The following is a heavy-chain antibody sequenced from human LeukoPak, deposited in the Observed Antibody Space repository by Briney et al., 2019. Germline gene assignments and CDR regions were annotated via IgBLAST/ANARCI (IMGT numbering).Heavy chain of an antibody. D-gene: IGHD1-26*01. Sequence: EASVKVSCKASGYSFTNYDINWVRQATGQGLEWMGWMNPKSGDTGYSQKFQGRVTITRNTSISTAYMELSSLRSEDTAVYYCARTNSGSLGGDFDYWGQGTLVTVSS. CDR2: MNPKSGDT. J-gene: IGHJ4*02. V-gene: IGHV1-8*03. CDR3: ARTNSGSLGGDFDY. CDR1: GYSFTNYD.